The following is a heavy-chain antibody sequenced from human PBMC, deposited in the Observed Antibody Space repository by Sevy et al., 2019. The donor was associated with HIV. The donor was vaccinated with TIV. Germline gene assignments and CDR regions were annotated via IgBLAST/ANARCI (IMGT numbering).Heavy chain of an antibody. V-gene: IGHV4-4*07. D-gene: IGHD3-16*02. J-gene: IGHJ2*01. CDR3: AREAYDYVWGSYRQNWYFDL. CDR1: GGSISSYY. Sequence: SETLSLTCTVSGGSISSYYWSWIRQPAGKGLEWIGRIYTSGSTNYNPSLKSRVTMSVDTSKNQFSLKLGSVTAADTAVYYCAREAYDYVWGSYRQNWYFDLWGRGTLVTVS. CDR2: IYTSGST.